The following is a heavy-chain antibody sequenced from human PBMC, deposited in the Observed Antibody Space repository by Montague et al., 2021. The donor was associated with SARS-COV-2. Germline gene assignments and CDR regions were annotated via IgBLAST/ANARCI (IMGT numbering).Heavy chain of an antibody. J-gene: IGHJ6*02. CDR1: GFTFSDYY. V-gene: IGHV3-11*01. D-gene: IGHD3-10*01. Sequence: SLRLSCAASGFTFSDYYMSWIRQAPGKGLEWLSYIAISGTTIYYADSVKARVTISRDDAENSLYLQMNSLRAEDTAVYYCARGRGSYYVPYYCYYAMDVWGQGATVTVSS. CDR2: IAISGTTI. CDR3: ARGRGSYYVPYYCYYAMDV.